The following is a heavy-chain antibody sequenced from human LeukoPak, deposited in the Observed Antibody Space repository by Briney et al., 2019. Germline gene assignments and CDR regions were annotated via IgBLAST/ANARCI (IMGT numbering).Heavy chain of an antibody. J-gene: IGHJ4*02. Sequence: GESLKISCKGSGYSFTSYWIGWARQMPGKGLEWMGIIYPGDSDTRYSPSFQGQVTISADKSISTAYLQWSSLKASDTAMYYCARRASYSSSPYSFDYWGQGTLVSVSS. CDR2: IYPGDSDT. CDR3: ARRASYSSSPYSFDY. CDR1: GYSFTSYW. D-gene: IGHD6-13*01. V-gene: IGHV5-51*01.